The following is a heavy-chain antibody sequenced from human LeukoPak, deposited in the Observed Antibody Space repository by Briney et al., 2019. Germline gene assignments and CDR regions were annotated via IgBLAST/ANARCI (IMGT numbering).Heavy chain of an antibody. J-gene: IGHJ4*02. CDR2: IHPNSGNT. V-gene: IGHV1-18*04. D-gene: IGHD3-9*01. CDR3: ARDPGSGSGTYYDILTAVTPSFDY. Sequence: ASVKVSCKTSGYTFTDYYLHWVRQAPGQGLEWVGWIHPNSGNTNYAQKLQGRVTMTTDTSTSTAYMELRSLRSDDTAVYYCARDPGSGSGTYYDILTAVTPSFDYWGQGTLVTVSS. CDR1: GYTFTDYY.